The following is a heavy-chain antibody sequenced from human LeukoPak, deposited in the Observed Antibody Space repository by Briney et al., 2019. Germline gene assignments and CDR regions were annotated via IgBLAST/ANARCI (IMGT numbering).Heavy chain of an antibody. Sequence: SQTLSLTCTVSGGSISSGDYYWNWIRQPPGKGLEWIGYIYYSGSTYYNPSLKSRIIISVDTSKNQFSLKLTSVTAADTAVYYCARQKGWFIWGQGTMVTVSS. V-gene: IGHV4-30-4*08. CDR3: ARQKGWFI. CDR1: GGSISSGDYY. CDR2: IYYSGST. D-gene: IGHD3-10*01. J-gene: IGHJ3*02.